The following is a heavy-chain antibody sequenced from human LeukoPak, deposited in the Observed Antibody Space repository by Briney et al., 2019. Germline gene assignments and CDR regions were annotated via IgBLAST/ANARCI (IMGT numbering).Heavy chain of an antibody. CDR2: IYHSGST. Sequence: SETLSLTCAVSGGSISSSNWWSWVRQPPGKGLEWIGEIYHSGSTNYNPSLKSRVTISVDKSKNQFSLKLSSVTAADTAVYYCARETRGVLMVYAAPYYYYYMDVWGKGTTGTVSS. CDR3: ARETRGVLMVYAAPYYYYYMDV. V-gene: IGHV4-4*02. J-gene: IGHJ6*03. CDR1: GGSISSSNW. D-gene: IGHD2-8*01.